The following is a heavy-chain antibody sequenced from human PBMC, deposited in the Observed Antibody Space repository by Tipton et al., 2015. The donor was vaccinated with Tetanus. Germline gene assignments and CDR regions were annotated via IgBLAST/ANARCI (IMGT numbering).Heavy chain of an antibody. Sequence: TLSLTCAVSGVSIRSSSYFWGWIRQPPGKGLEWIGHIFYTGSRHYNPSVESRVTISVDTSKNQFSLNLNSVTAADTAIYYCARGHLRGIVVAVFDYWGQGTLVSVSS. CDR1: GVSIRSSSYF. J-gene: IGHJ4*02. D-gene: IGHD2-15*01. CDR2: IFYTGSR. V-gene: IGHV4-39*07. CDR3: ARGHLRGIVVAVFDY.